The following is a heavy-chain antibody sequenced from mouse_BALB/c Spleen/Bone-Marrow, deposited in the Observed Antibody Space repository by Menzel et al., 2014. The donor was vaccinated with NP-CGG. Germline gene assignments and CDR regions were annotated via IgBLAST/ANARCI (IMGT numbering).Heavy chain of an antibody. D-gene: IGHD2-13*01. V-gene: IGHV1S81*02. J-gene: IGHJ4*01. Sequence: SGAELVKPGTSVKLSCKTSGYTFTSYWMHWVKQRPGQGLEWIGEINPSNGRTNYNEKFKNKATLTVDKSSSTAYMQLSSLTSEDSAVYFCARTYGDSPYFYGMDYWGQGTSVTVSS. CDR3: ARTYGDSPYFYGMDY. CDR2: INPSNGRT. CDR1: GYTFTSYW.